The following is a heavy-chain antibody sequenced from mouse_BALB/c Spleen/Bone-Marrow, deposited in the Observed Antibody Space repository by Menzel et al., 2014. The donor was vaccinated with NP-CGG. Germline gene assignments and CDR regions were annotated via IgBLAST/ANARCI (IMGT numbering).Heavy chain of an antibody. V-gene: IGHV5-4*02. CDR1: GFTFSDYY. CDR3: ANYYGSTWFAY. D-gene: IGHD1-1*01. CDR2: ISDGGGYT. Sequence: EVQVVESGGGLVKPGGSLKLSCAASGFTFSDYYMYWVRQTPEKRLEWVATISDGGGYTYYPDSVKGRFTISRDNAKNNLYLQMSSLKSEDTAMYYCANYYGSTWFAYWGQGTLVTVSA. J-gene: IGHJ3*01.